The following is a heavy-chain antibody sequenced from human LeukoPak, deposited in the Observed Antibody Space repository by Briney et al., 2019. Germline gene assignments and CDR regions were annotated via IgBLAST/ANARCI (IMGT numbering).Heavy chain of an antibody. CDR3: AKALYYYDSSGYYYGYFDY. J-gene: IGHJ4*02. CDR2: ISGSGGST. D-gene: IGHD3-22*01. Sequence: GGSLRLSCTASGFTLSSYEMSWIRQAPGKGLEWVSAISGSGGSTYYADSVKGRFTISRDNSKNTLYLQMNSLRAEDTAVYYCAKALYYYDSSGYYYGYFDYWGQGTLVTVSS. CDR1: GFTLSSYE. V-gene: IGHV3-23*01.